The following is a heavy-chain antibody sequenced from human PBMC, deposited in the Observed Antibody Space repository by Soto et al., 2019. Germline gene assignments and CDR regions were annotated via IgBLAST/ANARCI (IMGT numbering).Heavy chain of an antibody. V-gene: IGHV3-21*01. D-gene: IGHD5-18*01. CDR2: ISSSSSYI. CDR1: GFTFSSYS. CDR3: ARDRIQLWGPASMDV. J-gene: IGHJ6*02. Sequence: GGSLRLSCAASGFTFSSYSMNWVRQAPGKGLEWVSSISSSSSYIYYADSVKGRFTISRDNAKNSLYLQMNSLRAEDTAVYYCARDRIQLWGPASMDVWGQGTTVTVSS.